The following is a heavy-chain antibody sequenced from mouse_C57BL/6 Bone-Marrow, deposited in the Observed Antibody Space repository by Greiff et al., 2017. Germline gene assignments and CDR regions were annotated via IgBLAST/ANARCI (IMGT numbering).Heavy chain of an antibody. CDR1: GISITTGNYR. CDR3: ARYYYGSSYCYAMDY. Sequence: EVKLVESGPGLVKPSQTVFLTCTVTGISITTGNYRWSWIRQFPGNKLEWIGYIYYSGTITYNPSLTSRTTITRDTPKNQFFLEMNSLTAEDTATYYCARYYYGSSYCYAMDYWGQGTSVTVSS. CDR2: IYYSGTI. V-gene: IGHV3-5*01. J-gene: IGHJ4*01. D-gene: IGHD1-1*01.